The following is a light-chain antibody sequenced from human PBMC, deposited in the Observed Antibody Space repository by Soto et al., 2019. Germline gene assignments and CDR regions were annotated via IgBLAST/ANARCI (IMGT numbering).Light chain of an antibody. CDR3: HQLNSYPLT. V-gene: IGKV1-9*01. CDR2: ATS. CDR1: QGINSY. J-gene: IGKJ4*02. Sequence: IQLTQSPSSLSASVGDRVTITCRASQGINSYFAWYQQKPGRAPKLLIYATSTLQSGVPSRFIGSGSGTDFTLTISSLQPEDFSTYYCHQLNSYPLTFGGGTKVEIK.